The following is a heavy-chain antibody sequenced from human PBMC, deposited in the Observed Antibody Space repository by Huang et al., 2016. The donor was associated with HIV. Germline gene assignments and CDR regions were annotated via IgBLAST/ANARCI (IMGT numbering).Heavy chain of an antibody. V-gene: IGHV3-30*02. CDR1: GFTFSDYG. CDR2: IRYGGIYQ. J-gene: IGHJ5*02. Sequence: QLVEAGGGVVQPGGSLRLSCTVYGFTFSDYGMLWVRHGPGKGLGLVGFIRYGGIYQYEADTVQGRFTISRDNAKNTLYLGMSRRRPEDTAVYYCGKDGTRDFSNEGGNWFDPWGQGTLVTVSS. D-gene: IGHD4-4*01. CDR3: GKDGTRDFSNEGGNWFDP.